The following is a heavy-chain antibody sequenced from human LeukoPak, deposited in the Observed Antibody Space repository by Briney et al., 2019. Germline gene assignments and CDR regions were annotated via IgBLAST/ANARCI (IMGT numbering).Heavy chain of an antibody. CDR1: GFTFSNYG. V-gene: IGHV3-33*01. Sequence: PGGSLRLSCAASGFTFSNYGMFWVRQAPGKGLEWVAVIWYDGSKKYYVDSVKGRFTISREDSENTLYLQMNSLRAEDTAVYYCARDCSSTSCYGKDAFDIWGQGTMVTVSS. D-gene: IGHD2-2*01. CDR3: ARDCSSTSCYGKDAFDI. J-gene: IGHJ3*02. CDR2: IWYDGSKK.